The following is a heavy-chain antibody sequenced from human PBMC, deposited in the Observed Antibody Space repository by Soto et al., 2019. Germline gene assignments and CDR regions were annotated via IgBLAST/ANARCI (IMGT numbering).Heavy chain of an antibody. V-gene: IGHV3-64*01. D-gene: IGHD4-4*01. CDR2: ISSNGGSI. J-gene: IGHJ6*04. CDR3: ARLHNYHYVLAV. CDR1: GFTFSSYA. Sequence: LRLSCAASGFTFSSYAMHWVRQAPGKGLEYVSAISSNGGSIYYGNSVKGRFTISRDNSKNTLYLQMGSLRAEDMAVYYCARLHNYHYVLAVWGKGTTVTVSS.